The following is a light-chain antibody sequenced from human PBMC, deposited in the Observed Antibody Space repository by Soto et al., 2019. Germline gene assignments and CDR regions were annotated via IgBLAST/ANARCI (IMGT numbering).Light chain of an antibody. CDR2: GGS. V-gene: IGKV3-20*01. CDR1: QSVSSSY. J-gene: IGKJ1*01. CDR3: QQYSRSRT. Sequence: EIVLTQSRGTLSLSAGERANPPSRASQSVSSSYLAWYQQKAGQDPRLLIYGGSSRATGITVRLSVSGCDTDFTITITSPEPEDFAGYYCQQYSRSRTFGQGLKV.